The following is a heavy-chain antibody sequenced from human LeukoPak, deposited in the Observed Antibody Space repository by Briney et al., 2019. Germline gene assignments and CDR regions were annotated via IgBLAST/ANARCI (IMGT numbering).Heavy chain of an antibody. Sequence: GGSLRLSCAASGFTFSNYWMSWVRQAPGKGLEWVANIKPDGSEKDYVDSVKGRFTISRDNAKNSLYLQMNSLRAEDTAVYYCARVIVGATPAEYFQHWGQGTLVTVSS. CDR2: IKPDGSEK. D-gene: IGHD1-26*01. V-gene: IGHV3-7*01. CDR1: GFTFSNYW. J-gene: IGHJ1*01. CDR3: ARVIVGATPAEYFQH.